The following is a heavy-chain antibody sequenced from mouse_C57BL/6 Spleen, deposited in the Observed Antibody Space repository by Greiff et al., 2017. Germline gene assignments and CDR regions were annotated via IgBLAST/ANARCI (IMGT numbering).Heavy chain of an antibody. CDR2: IYIGNGYT. Sequence: EVQLVESGAELVRPGSSVKMSCKTSGYTFTSYGIDWVKQRPGQGLEWIGYIYIGNGYTEYNEKFKGKATLTSDTSSSTAYMQLSSLTSEDSAIYFCARSRDYGSSYEGYFDVWGTGTTVTVSS. D-gene: IGHD1-1*01. CDR1: GYTFTSYG. CDR3: ARSRDYGSSYEGYFDV. V-gene: IGHV1-58*01. J-gene: IGHJ1*03.